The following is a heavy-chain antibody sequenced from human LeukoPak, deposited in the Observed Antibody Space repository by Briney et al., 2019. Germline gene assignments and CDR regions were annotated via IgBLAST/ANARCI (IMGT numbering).Heavy chain of an antibody. D-gene: IGHD2-2*02. V-gene: IGHV4-31*11. CDR1: GGSFSGYY. CDR2: IYYSGST. J-gene: IGHJ3*02. Sequence: SETLSLTCAVYGGSFSGYYWSWIRQHPGKGLEWIGYIYYSGSTYYNPSLKSRVTISVDTSKNQFSLKLSSVTAADTAVYYCARVKVVVVPTAIIGYAFDIWGQGTMVTVSS. CDR3: ARVKVVVVPTAIIGYAFDI.